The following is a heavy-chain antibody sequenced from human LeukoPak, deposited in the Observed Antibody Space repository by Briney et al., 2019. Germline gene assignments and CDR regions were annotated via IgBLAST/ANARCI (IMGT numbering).Heavy chain of an antibody. CDR3: ARHRGLGAFDP. V-gene: IGHV4-39*01. CDR2: FYYTGST. CDR1: GGSISSSDYY. Sequence: SETLSLTCTVSGGSISSSDYYWDWIRQPPGKGLKWIGSFYYTGSTSYNPSLKSRVTISVDTSKNQFSLRLSSVTAADMAVYYCARHRGLGAFDPWGQGTLVTVSS. J-gene: IGHJ5*02. D-gene: IGHD3-10*01.